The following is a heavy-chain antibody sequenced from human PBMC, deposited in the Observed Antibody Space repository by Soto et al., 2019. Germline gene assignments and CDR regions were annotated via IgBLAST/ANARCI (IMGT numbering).Heavy chain of an antibody. Sequence: HPGGSLRLSCAASGFTFSSYWMSWVRQAPGKGLEWVANIKQDGSEKYYVDSVKGRFTISRDNAKNSLYLQMNSLRAEDTAVYYCARESRTDYDFWSGYSYFDYWGQGTLVTVSS. V-gene: IGHV3-7*01. CDR1: GFTFSSYW. D-gene: IGHD3-3*01. J-gene: IGHJ4*02. CDR2: IKQDGSEK. CDR3: ARESRTDYDFWSGYSYFDY.